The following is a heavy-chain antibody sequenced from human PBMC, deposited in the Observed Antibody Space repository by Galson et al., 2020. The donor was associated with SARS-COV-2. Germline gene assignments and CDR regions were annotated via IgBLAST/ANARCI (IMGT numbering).Heavy chain of an antibody. CDR2: INTNTGNP. J-gene: IGHJ6*03. Sequence: ASVKVSCKASGYTFTSYAMNWVRQAPGQGLEWMGWINTNTGNPTYAQGFTGRFVFSLDTSVSTAYLQISSLKAEDTAVYYCARGRFLEWLLQDYYYYMDVWGKGTTVTVSS. D-gene: IGHD3-3*01. CDR1: GYTFTSYA. CDR3: ARGRFLEWLLQDYYYYMDV. V-gene: IGHV7-4-1*02.